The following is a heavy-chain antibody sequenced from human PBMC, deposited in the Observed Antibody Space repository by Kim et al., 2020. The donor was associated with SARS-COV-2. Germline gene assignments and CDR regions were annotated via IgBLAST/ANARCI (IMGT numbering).Heavy chain of an antibody. D-gene: IGHD6-13*01. CDR2: IYYSGST. CDR3: ARLIAAAGTDHAMPFDY. V-gene: IGHV4-39*01. J-gene: IGHJ4*02. Sequence: SETLSLTCTVSGGSISSSSYYWGWIRQPPGKGLEWIGSIYYSGSTYYNPSLKSRVTISVDTSKNQFSLKLSSVTAADTAVYYCARLIAAAGTDHAMPFDYWGQGTLVTVSS. CDR1: GGSISSSSYY.